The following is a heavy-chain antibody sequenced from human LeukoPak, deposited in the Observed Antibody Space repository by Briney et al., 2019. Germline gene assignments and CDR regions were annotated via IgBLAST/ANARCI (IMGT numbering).Heavy chain of an antibody. V-gene: IGHV3-23*01. CDR3: AKDKTAMVSNFDY. CDR2: ISGSGGTT. J-gene: IGHJ4*02. CDR1: GFTFSNYA. D-gene: IGHD5-18*01. Sequence: PGGSLRLSCAASGFTFSNYAMSWVRQAPGKGLEWVSAISGSGGTTYYADSVKGRFTISRDNSKNTLYLQMNSLRAEDTAVYYCAKDKTAMVSNFDYWGQGTLVTVSS.